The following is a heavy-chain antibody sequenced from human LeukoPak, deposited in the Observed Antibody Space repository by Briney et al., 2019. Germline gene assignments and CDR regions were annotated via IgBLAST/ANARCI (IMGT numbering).Heavy chain of an antibody. CDR1: GFTFSDKY. CDR3: AGLFPTVTPWFDP. J-gene: IGHJ5*02. V-gene: IGHV3-11*01. D-gene: IGHD4-17*01. CDR2: IDGSGSTM. Sequence: GGSLRLSCAASGFTFSDKYMTWIRQAPGKGLEWLAHIDGSGSTMYYANSVKGRFTISRDNRKKSLSLQLNSLRAGDTAIYYCAGLFPTVTPWFDPWGPGTLVTVSS.